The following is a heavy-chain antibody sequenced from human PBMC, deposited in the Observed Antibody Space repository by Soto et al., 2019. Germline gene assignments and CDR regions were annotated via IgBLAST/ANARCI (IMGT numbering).Heavy chain of an antibody. CDR3: ARAGQYYDSSGYAD. D-gene: IGHD3-22*01. CDR1: GYSFATSG. CDR2: ISAYNGNT. V-gene: IGHV1-18*01. Sequence: QVKLVQSGTEVKKPGASMKVSCKASGYSFATSGLSWVRQAPGQGLEWMGWISAYNGNTNYDQKLQDRIIMTTDTSTSTAYLELRSLRSDDTAVYYCARAGQYYDSSGYADWGQGTLVTVSS. J-gene: IGHJ4*02.